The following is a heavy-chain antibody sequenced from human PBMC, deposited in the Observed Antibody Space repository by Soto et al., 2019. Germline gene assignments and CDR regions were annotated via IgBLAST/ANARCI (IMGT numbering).Heavy chain of an antibody. J-gene: IGHJ4*02. CDR2: ISGSGGST. Sequence: EVQLLESGGGLVQPGGSLRLSCAASGFTFSNYAMNWVRQAPGKGLEWVSVISGSGGSTYYADSVKGRFTISRDKSKNTRYLQMNSLRAEDTAVYYCARRSSSWYFDYWGQGTLVTVSS. CDR1: GFTFSNYA. V-gene: IGHV3-23*01. D-gene: IGHD6-13*01. CDR3: ARRSSSWYFDY.